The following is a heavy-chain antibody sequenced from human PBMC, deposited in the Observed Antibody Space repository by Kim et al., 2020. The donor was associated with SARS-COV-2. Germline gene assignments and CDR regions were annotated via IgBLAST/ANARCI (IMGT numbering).Heavy chain of an antibody. J-gene: IGHJ6*02. CDR3: ARCIYGEFYYYYGMDV. Sequence: SGPTLVKPTQTLTLTCTFSGFSLSTSGMCVSWIRQPPGKALEWLALIDWDDDKYYSTSLKTRLTISKDTSKNQVVLTMTNMDPVDIATYYCARCIYGEFYYYYGMDVWGQGTTVTVSS. CDR1: GFSLSTSGMC. V-gene: IGHV2-70*01. CDR2: IDWDDDK. D-gene: IGHD3-10*01.